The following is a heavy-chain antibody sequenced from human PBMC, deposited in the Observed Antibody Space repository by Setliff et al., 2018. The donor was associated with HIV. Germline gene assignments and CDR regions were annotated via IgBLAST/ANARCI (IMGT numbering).Heavy chain of an antibody. J-gene: IGHJ4*02. CDR1: GGSISSGSHY. CDR3: ARLHGDFYFDL. V-gene: IGHV4-39*07. CDR2: IYYSGTT. Sequence: SETLSLTCSVSGGSISSGSHYWGWIRQAPGKGLEWIGNIYYSGTTFYNPSLKSRVTISVDRSKTQFSLKLSSVTAADTAVYYCARLHGDFYFDLWGQGTLVTVSS. D-gene: IGHD4-17*01.